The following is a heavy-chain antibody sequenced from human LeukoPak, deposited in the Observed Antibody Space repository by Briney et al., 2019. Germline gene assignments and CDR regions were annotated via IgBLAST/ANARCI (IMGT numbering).Heavy chain of an antibody. J-gene: IGHJ4*02. CDR1: GFTFDDYA. CDR3: ARGGMGDY. Sequence: GGSLRLSCAASGFTFDDYAMHWVRQAPGKGLEWVSGISWNSGSIGYADSVKGRFTISRDNAKNSLYLQMNSLRAEDTAVYYCARGGMGDYWGQGTLVTVSS. CDR2: ISWNSGSI. D-gene: IGHD6-13*01. V-gene: IGHV3-9*01.